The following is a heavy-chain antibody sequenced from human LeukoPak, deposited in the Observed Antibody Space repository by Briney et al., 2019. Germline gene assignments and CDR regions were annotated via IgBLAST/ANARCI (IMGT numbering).Heavy chain of an antibody. CDR2: IKHDGSEK. J-gene: IGHJ4*02. Sequence: GGPLRLSCAASGFIFTNYFMSRVRQAPGKGLEWVASIKHDGSEKYYVDSVRGRFTISRDNTMNSLYLQMSSLRAEDTAVYYCATDRGWRTSGYYLYYFEYWGQGTLVTYSS. CDR1: GFIFTNYF. V-gene: IGHV3-7*01. D-gene: IGHD3-3*01. CDR3: ATDRGWRTSGYYLYYFEY.